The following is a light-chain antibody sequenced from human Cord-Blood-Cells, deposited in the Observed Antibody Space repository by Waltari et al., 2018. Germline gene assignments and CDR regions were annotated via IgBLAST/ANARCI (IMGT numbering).Light chain of an antibody. Sequence: QSALTQPRSVSGSPGQSVTISCTGTSSDFGGYNFVSWYQQHPGKAPKLMIYDVSKRPSGVPDRFSGSKSGNPASLTISGLQAEDEADYYCCSYAGSYTFVFGTGTKVTVL. CDR3: CSYAGSYTFV. CDR1: SSDFGGYNF. CDR2: DVS. V-gene: IGLV2-11*01. J-gene: IGLJ1*01.